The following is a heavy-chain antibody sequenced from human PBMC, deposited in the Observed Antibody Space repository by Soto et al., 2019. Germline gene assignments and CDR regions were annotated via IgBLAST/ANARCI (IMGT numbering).Heavy chain of an antibody. Sequence: SETLSLTCTVSGGSISDYYWSWIRQAAGGGLEWIGRIYTSDSTNYNPSLKSRVTMSIDTSKNQCSLRLNSVTAADTAVYYCAREGGYSLYYFDYWGQGALVTVSS. J-gene: IGHJ4*02. CDR2: IYTSDST. V-gene: IGHV4-4*07. CDR1: GGSISDYY. D-gene: IGHD3-22*01. CDR3: AREGGYSLYYFDY.